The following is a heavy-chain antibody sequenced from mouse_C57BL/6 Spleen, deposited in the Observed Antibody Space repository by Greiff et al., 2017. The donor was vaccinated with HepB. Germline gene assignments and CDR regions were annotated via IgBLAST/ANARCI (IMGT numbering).Heavy chain of an antibody. CDR3: ARSDVPVRFAY. CDR2: IYPSDSET. V-gene: IGHV1-61*01. J-gene: IGHJ3*01. CDR1: GYTFTSYW. D-gene: IGHD2-12*01. Sequence: QVHVKQPGAELVRPGSSVKLSCKASGYTFTSYWMDWVKQRPGQGLEWIGNIYPSDSETHYNQKFKDKATLTVDKSSSTAYMQLSSLTSEDSAVYYCARSDVPVRFAYWGQGTLVTVSA.